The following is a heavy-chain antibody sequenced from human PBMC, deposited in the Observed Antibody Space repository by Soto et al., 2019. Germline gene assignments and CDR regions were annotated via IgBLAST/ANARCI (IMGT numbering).Heavy chain of an antibody. CDR3: ARDRAVYCGNGICVDAFDI. CDR1: GFTFNDYA. Sequence: EVQLLESGGDLVQPGGSLRLSCAASGFTFNDYALTWVRQVPGKGLEWVSSLSSRGFSTHYAESVKGRFTISRDNIKNTVYLQMNSLRAEDTAVYYCARDRAVYCGNGICVDAFDIWGQGTLVTVSS. J-gene: IGHJ3*02. CDR2: LSSRGFST. D-gene: IGHD2-8*01. V-gene: IGHV3-23*01.